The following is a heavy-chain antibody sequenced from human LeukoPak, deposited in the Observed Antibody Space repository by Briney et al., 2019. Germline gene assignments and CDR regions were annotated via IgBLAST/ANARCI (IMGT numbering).Heavy chain of an antibody. V-gene: IGHV6-1*01. D-gene: IGHD2-2*01. CDR1: GDSVSSNSAA. J-gene: IGHJ3*02. CDR2: TYYRSKWYN. CDR3: ARDLHGTSLFDNDAFDI. Sequence: SQTLSLTCAISGDSVSSNSAAWNWIRQSPSRGLEWLGRTYYRSKWYNDYAVSVKSRITINPDTSKNQFSLQLNSVTPEDTAVYYCARDLHGTSLFDNDAFDIWGQGTMVTVSS.